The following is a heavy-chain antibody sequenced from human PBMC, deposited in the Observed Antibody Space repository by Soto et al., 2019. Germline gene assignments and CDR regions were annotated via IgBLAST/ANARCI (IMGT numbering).Heavy chain of an antibody. V-gene: IGHV3-33*01. CDR3: ARGPSYDILTGSFDY. CDR2: IWYDGSNK. CDR1: GFTFSSYG. Sequence: QVQLVESGGGVVQPGRSLRLSCAASGFTFSSYGMHWVRQAPGKGLEWVAVIWYDGSNKYYADSVKGRSTISRDNSKNTLYLQMNSLRAEDTAVYYCARGPSYDILTGSFDYWGQGTLVTVSS. D-gene: IGHD3-9*01. J-gene: IGHJ4*02.